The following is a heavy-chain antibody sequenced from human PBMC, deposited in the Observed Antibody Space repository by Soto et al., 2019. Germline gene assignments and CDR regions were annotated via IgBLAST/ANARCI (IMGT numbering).Heavy chain of an antibody. J-gene: IGHJ4*02. V-gene: IGHV4-39*01. CDR1: GGSISSSSYY. Sequence: QLQLQESGPGLVKPSETLSLTCTVSGGSISSSSYYWGWIRQPPGKGLEWIGSIYYSGSTYYNPSLKSRVTISVDTSKNQFSLKLSSVTAADTAVYYCASSYSSSWDRFDYWGQGTLVTVSS. D-gene: IGHD6-13*01. CDR2: IYYSGST. CDR3: ASSYSSSWDRFDY.